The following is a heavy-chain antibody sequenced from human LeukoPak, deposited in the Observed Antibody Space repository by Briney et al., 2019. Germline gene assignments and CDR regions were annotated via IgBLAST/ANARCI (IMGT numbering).Heavy chain of an antibody. V-gene: IGHV4-59*01. Sequence: SETLSLTCTVSAGSINNYYWSWIRQPPGKGLEWIGYVYYSGSTNYNPSLKSRVTISVDTSKKQVSLNLSSVTAADTAVYYCARVAARYVGMDVWGQGATVTVSS. CDR1: AGSINNYY. CDR2: VYYSGST. D-gene: IGHD6-6*01. J-gene: IGHJ6*02. CDR3: ARVAARYVGMDV.